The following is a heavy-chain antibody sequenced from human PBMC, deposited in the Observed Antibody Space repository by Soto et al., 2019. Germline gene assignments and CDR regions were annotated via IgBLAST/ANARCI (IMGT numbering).Heavy chain of an antibody. V-gene: IGHV1-69*13. J-gene: IGHJ6*02. Sequence: GASVKVSCKASGGTFSSYAISWVRQAPGQGLEWMGGIIPIFGTANYAQKFQGRVTITADESTSTAYMELSSLRSEDTAVYYCARKVEVGLEVPDYYYGMDVWGQGTTVTVSS. CDR1: GGTFSSYA. CDR2: IIPIFGTA. CDR3: ARKVEVGLEVPDYYYGMDV. D-gene: IGHD2-15*01.